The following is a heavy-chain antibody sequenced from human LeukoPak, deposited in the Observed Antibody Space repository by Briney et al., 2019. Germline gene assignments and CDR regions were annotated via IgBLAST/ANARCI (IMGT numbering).Heavy chain of an antibody. J-gene: IGHJ4*02. V-gene: IGHV3-20*04. Sequence: GGSLRLSCTASGFAFDEHGMSWVRQVPGEGLEWVSGTNWSGGSTGYSDPVRGRFTISRDNAKNSLYLQMDSLRAEDTALYYCARVPITSPFYFDCWGQGTLVTVSS. CDR1: GFAFDEHG. D-gene: IGHD2-2*01. CDR2: TNWSGGST. CDR3: ARVPITSPFYFDC.